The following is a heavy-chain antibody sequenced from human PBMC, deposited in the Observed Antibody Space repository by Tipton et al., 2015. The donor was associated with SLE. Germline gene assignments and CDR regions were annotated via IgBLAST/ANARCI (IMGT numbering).Heavy chain of an antibody. CDR1: DDSLSSGSYY. V-gene: IGHV4-61*09. CDR3: ARYYYYNYYMDV. J-gene: IGHJ6*03. CDR2: IYTSGST. Sequence: TLSLTCTVSDDSLSSGSYYWNWIRQPAGKGLEWIGQIYTSGSTNYNPALTSRVTISLDTSKNQFSLKLTSVTAADTAGYYCARYYYYNYYMDVWGKGTTVTVSS.